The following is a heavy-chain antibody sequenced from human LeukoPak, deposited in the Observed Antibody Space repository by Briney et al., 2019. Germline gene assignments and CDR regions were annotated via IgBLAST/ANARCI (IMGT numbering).Heavy chain of an antibody. CDR2: INHSGST. V-gene: IGHV4-4*02. CDR3: ARGRITIFGVVIGCFDY. Sequence: PSETLSLTCTVSGDSINSLDLWSWVRQPPGKGLEWIGEINHSGSTNYNPSLKSRVTISVDTSKNQFSLKLSPVTAADTAVYYCARGRITIFGVVIGCFDYWGQGTLVTVSS. J-gene: IGHJ4*02. D-gene: IGHD3-3*01. CDR1: GDSINSLDL.